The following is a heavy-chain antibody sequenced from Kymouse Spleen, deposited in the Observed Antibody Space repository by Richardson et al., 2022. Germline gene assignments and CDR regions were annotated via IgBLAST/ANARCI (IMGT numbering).Heavy chain of an antibody. V-gene: IGHV4-34*01. J-gene: IGHJ4*02. D-gene: IGHD1-26*01. CDR2: INHSGST. CDR3: ASSGSYRGWGLDY. Sequence: QVQLQQWGAGLLKPSETLSLTCAVYGGSFSGYYWSWIRQPPGKGLEWIGEINHSGSTNYNPSLKSRVTISVDTSKNQFSLKLSSVTAADTAVYYCASSGSYRGWGLDYWGQGTLVTVSS. CDR1: GGSFSGYY.